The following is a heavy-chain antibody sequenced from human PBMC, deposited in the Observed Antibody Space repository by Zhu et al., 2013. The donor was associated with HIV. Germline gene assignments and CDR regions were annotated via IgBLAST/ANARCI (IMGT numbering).Heavy chain of an antibody. Sequence: QVQLVQSGAEVKKPGSSVKVSCTASGGTFSSHTFSWVRQAPGQGLEWMGGIIPVFATANYTQKFKGRVAITADESTSTVYMEVSSLRSEDTAVYYCARGLHGDYRPSLDHWGQGTLGHRLL. CDR3: ARGLHGDYRPSLDH. V-gene: IGHV1-69*01. J-gene: IGHJ4*02. D-gene: IGHD4-17*01. CDR1: GGTFSSHT. CDR2: IIPVFATA.